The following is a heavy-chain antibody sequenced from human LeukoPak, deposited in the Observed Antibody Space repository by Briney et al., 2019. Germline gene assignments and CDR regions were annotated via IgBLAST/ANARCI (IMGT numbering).Heavy chain of an antibody. V-gene: IGHV3-23*01. CDR3: AKGSSSGYAWGWDY. CDR2: IRGDGVTT. CDR1: GFTFSSHG. Sequence: GGSLRLSCAASGFTFSSHGMNWVRQAPGKGLEWVSGIRGDGVTTYYADSVKGRFTISRDNSKNTLYLQMNSLRAEDTALYYCAKGSSSGYAWGWDYWGQGTLVTVSS. D-gene: IGHD6-19*01. J-gene: IGHJ4*02.